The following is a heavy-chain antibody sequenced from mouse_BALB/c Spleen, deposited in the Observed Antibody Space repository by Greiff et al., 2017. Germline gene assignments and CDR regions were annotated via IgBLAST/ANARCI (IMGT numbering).Heavy chain of an antibody. J-gene: IGHJ2*01. CDR3: ARGYYGSSYFDY. Sequence: QVHVKQSGAELARPGASVKLSCKASGYTFTSYWMQWVKQRPGQGLEWIGAIYPGDGDTRYTQKFKGKATLTADKSSSTAYMQLSSLASEDSAVYYCARGYYGSSYFDYWGQGTTLTVSS. CDR1: GYTFTSYW. D-gene: IGHD1-1*01. CDR2: IYPGDGDT. V-gene: IGHV1-87*01.